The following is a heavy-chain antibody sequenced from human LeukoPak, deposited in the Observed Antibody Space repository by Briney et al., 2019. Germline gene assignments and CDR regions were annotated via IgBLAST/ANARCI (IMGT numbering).Heavy chain of an antibody. D-gene: IGHD2-15*01. Sequence: SETLSLTCAVSGGSISYSNWWSWFRQPPGKGLEWIGEIYHTGNTNYNPSLKSRVTISVDKSKNQFSLKLSSVTAADTAVYYCATGYCSGGSCYLDYWGQGTLVTVSS. J-gene: IGHJ4*02. CDR3: ATGYCSGGSCYLDY. CDR1: GGSISYSNW. V-gene: IGHV4-4*02. CDR2: IYHTGNT.